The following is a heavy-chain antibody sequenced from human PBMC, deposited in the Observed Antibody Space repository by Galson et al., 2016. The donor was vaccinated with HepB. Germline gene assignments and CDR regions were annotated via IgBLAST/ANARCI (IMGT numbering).Heavy chain of an antibody. D-gene: IGHD1-1*01. Sequence: SLRLSCAASGFTVGDYNMNWVRQAPGKGLEWVSYISVYRTIYYADSVKGRFTISRDNARNSLYLKMNTLRTDDTAVYYSARSVEGHFDYWGQGILVTVSS. CDR2: ISVYRTI. J-gene: IGHJ4*02. CDR3: ARSVEGHFDY. V-gene: IGHV3-69-1*01. CDR1: GFTVGDYN.